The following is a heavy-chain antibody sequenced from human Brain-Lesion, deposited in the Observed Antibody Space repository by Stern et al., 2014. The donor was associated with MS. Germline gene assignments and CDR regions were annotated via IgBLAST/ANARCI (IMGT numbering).Heavy chain of an antibody. CDR1: GFTFNSYS. D-gene: IGHD2-2*01. CDR2: ISVGTDYI. V-gene: IGHV3-21*01. J-gene: IGHJ6*02. CDR3: ARVDCSGTNCFYYYYGMDV. Sequence: MQLVQSGGGLVKPGGSLRLSCEASGFTFNSYSMNWVRQAPGQGLEWVSSISVGTDYIYYADSVQGRFTISSDTAKHPLFLQMNTLRAEDTGVYYCARVDCSGTNCFYYYYGMDVWGQGTTVTVSS.